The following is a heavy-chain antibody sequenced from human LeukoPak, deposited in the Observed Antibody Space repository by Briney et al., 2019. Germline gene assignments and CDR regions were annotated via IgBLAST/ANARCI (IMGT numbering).Heavy chain of an antibody. D-gene: IGHD4-17*01. CDR2: IIPNFGTP. V-gene: IGHV1-69*13. CDR1: GGTFSSYT. CDR3: ASGDDYGDYVI. J-gene: IGHJ3*02. Sequence: ASVKVSCKASGGTFSSYTISWVRQAPGQGLEWMGGIIPNFGTPNYAQKFQGRVTITADESTSTAYMELSRLRSDDTAVYYCASGDDYGDYVIWGQGTMVTVSS.